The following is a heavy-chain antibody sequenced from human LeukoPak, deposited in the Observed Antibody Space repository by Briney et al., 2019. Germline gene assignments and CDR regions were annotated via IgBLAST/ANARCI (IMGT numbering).Heavy chain of an antibody. CDR3: ARDLEYYYGSGSYYNSGGWFDP. CDR1: GYTFTSYA. V-gene: IGHV7-4-1*02. D-gene: IGHD3-10*01. J-gene: IGHJ5*02. Sequence: GASVKVSCKASGYTFTSYAMNWVRQAPGQGLEWMGWINTNTGNPTYAQGFTGRFVFSLDTSVSTAYLQISSLKAEDTAVYYCARDLEYYYGSGSYYNSGGWFDPWGQGTLVTVSS. CDR2: INTNTGNP.